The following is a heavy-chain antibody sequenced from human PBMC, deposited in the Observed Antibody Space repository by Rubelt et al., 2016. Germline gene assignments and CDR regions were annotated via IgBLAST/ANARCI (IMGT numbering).Heavy chain of an antibody. J-gene: IGHJ6*02. V-gene: IGHV4-39*07. CDR2: IYYSGST. Sequence: QLQLQESGPGLVKPSETLSLTCTVSGGSISSSSYYWGWIRQPPGKGLEWIGSIYYSGSTYYNPSLKSCVSISVYTSKNQFSLKLSSVTAADTAVYYCARDRGYSGYELDYYGMDVWGQGTTVTVSS. CDR1: GGSISSSSYY. CDR3: ARDRGYSGYELDYYGMDV. D-gene: IGHD5-12*01.